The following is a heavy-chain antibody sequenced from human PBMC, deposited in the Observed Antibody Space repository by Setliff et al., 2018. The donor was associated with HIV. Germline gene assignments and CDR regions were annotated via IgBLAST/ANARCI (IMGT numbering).Heavy chain of an antibody. J-gene: IGHJ4*02. CDR1: GGTFSSYA. CDR2: ISAYNGNT. D-gene: IGHD4-4*01. V-gene: IGHV1-18*01. Sequence: ASVKVSCKASGGTFSSYAISWVRQAPGQGLEWMGWISAYNGNTNYAQKLQGRVTMTTDTSTSTAYMELRSLRSDDTAVYYCARALYTNLAHFDYLGQGTLVTVSS. CDR3: ARALYTNLAHFDY.